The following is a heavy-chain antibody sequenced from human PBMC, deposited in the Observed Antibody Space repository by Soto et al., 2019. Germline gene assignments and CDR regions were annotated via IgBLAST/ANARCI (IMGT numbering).Heavy chain of an antibody. V-gene: IGHV1-24*01. CDR2: FDPEDGET. Sequence: QVQLVQSGAEVKKPGASVKVSCKVSGYTLTELSMHWVRQAPGKGLEWMGGFDPEDGETIYAQKFQGRVTMTEDTSTATAYMELSSLRSEETVVYSCATSRVSAIEAVGTGYWFDSWGQGTLVTVSS. J-gene: IGHJ5*01. CDR1: GYTLTELS. D-gene: IGHD6-13*01. CDR3: ATSRVSAIEAVGTGYWFDS.